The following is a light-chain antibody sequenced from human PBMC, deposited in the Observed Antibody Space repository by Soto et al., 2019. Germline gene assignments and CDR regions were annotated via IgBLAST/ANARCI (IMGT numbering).Light chain of an antibody. Sequence: IQMTQSPSALAASVGYRVTITCRASQSITIYLNWYQHKPGQAPNLLIYAASTLQAGVPSRFRGSGSGTDFTLTISSLQPEDFATYFCQQSNSSPPTFGGGTKVDIK. J-gene: IGKJ4*01. CDR3: QQSNSSPPT. CDR1: QSITIY. V-gene: IGKV1-39*01. CDR2: AAS.